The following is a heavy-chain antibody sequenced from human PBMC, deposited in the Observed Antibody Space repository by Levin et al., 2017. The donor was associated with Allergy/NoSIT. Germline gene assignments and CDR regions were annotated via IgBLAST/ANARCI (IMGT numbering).Heavy chain of an antibody. CDR2: IYHSGTT. J-gene: IGHJ4*02. Sequence: SQTLSLTCTISGGSIGSGAYSWSWLRQPPGRGLEWIGYIYHSGTTYYSPSLKSRVTISEDRSKNQFSLKVTSVTAADTAVYYCARDGHSGSFDYWGQGTLVTVSS. CDR3: ARDGHSGSFDY. D-gene: IGHD2-15*01. V-gene: IGHV4-30-2*01. CDR1: GGSIGSGAYS.